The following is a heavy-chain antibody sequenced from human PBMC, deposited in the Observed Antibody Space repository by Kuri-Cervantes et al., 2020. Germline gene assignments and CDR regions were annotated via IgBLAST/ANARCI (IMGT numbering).Heavy chain of an antibody. J-gene: IGHJ6*02. CDR1: GYTFTGYY. V-gene: IGHV1-2*02. CDR3: ARDSGYYDSSGYYYYGMDV. D-gene: IGHD3-22*01. Sequence: ASVKVSCKASGYTFTGYYMHWVRQAPGQGLEWMGWINPNSGGTNYAQKFQGRVTMTRDTSISTAYMELSRPRSDDTAVYYCARDSGYYDSSGYYYYGMDVWGQGTTVTVSS. CDR2: INPNSGGT.